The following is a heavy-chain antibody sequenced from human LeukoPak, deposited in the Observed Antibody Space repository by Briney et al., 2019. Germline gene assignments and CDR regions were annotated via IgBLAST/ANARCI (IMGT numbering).Heavy chain of an antibody. V-gene: IGHV3-33*01. D-gene: IGHD1-14*01. Sequence: GGSLRLSCAGSGFTFGGYGMHGFRHTPGKGLEGLAVIAYDGRRAFYTDSVKGRFTISRDNSKNTMSVQMDDLRAEDTAVYYCTRYNNDPFDYRGQGTLVTVSS. CDR2: IAYDGRRA. CDR1: GFTFGGYG. J-gene: IGHJ4*02. CDR3: TRYNNDPFDY.